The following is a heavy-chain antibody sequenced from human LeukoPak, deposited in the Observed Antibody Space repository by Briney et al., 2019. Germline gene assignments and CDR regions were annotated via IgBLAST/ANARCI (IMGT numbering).Heavy chain of an antibody. CDR3: ARGQLYSSSWYVRTPFDY. CDR1: GGSFSGYY. V-gene: IGHV4-34*01. D-gene: IGHD6-13*01. Sequence: SETLSLACAVYGGSFSGYYWSWIRHPPGKGLEWIGEINHSGSTNYNPSLKSRVTISVDTSKNQFSLKLSSVTAADTAVYYCARGQLYSSSWYVRTPFDYWGQGTLVTVSS. J-gene: IGHJ4*02. CDR2: INHSGST.